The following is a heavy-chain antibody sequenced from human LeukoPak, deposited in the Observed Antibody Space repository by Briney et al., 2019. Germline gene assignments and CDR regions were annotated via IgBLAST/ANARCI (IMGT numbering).Heavy chain of an antibody. J-gene: IGHJ4*02. CDR2: INHSGST. Sequence: PSETLSLTCAVYGGSFSGYYWSWIRQPPGKGLEWIGEINHSGSTNYNPSLKSRVTISVDTSKNQFSLKLSSVTAADTAVYYCARQAPPGIAVAGTRGVSYIDYGGRGTLVTVP. V-gene: IGHV4-34*01. D-gene: IGHD6-19*01. CDR1: GGSFSGYY. CDR3: ARQAPPGIAVAGTRGVSYIDY.